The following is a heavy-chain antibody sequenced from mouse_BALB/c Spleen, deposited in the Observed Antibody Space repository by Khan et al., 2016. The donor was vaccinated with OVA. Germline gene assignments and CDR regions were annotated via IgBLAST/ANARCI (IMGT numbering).Heavy chain of an antibody. D-gene: IGHD1-1*01. CDR3: AGSNSYGRGRYAMDY. V-gene: IGHV1S41*01. J-gene: IGHJ4*01. Sequence: DLVEPGASVKLSCKASGYTFTSYWINWIKERPGQGLEWIGQIGPGSGSAYYNELFKGKATLTVDTSSSTVYIQLSSLSSEDSAVYFCAGSNSYGRGRYAMDYWGQGTSVTVSS. CDR1: GYTFTSYW. CDR2: IGPGSGSA.